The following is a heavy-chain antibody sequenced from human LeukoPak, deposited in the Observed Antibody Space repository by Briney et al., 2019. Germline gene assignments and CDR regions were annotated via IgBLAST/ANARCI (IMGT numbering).Heavy chain of an antibody. Sequence: PGRSLRLSCAASGFTFSSYGMHWVRQAPGKGLEWVAVISYDGSNKYYADSVKGRFTISRDNSKNTLYLQMNSLRAEDTAVYYCAKGTNYYYGMDVWGQGTTVTVPS. CDR1: GFTFSSYG. CDR2: ISYDGSNK. J-gene: IGHJ6*02. CDR3: AKGTNYYYGMDV. V-gene: IGHV3-30*18. D-gene: IGHD1/OR15-1a*01.